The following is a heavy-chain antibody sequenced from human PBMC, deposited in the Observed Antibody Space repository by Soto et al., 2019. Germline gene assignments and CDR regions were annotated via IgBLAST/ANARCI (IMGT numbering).Heavy chain of an antibody. CDR3: AREVRNRCDWYWDY. V-gene: IGHV4-59*01. Sequence: SETLSLTCTVSGGSMITYYWSWIRQSPGKGLEWIGYVHHSGSTLYNPSLRNRATVSLDRSNNQLFLKQPSVHAADTAFLSCAREVRNRCDWYWDYWGQGILVTVSS. CDR1: GGSMITYY. J-gene: IGHJ4*02. D-gene: IGHD6-19*01. CDR2: VHHSGST.